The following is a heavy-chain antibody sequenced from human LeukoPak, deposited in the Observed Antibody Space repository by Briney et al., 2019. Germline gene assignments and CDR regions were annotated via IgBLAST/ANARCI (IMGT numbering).Heavy chain of an antibody. D-gene: IGHD2-8*01. Sequence: GASVTVSCKVSGDTLTELSMHWVRQAPGKGLEWMGGFDPEEGETIYGQRFQGRVTMTEDTATDTAHMELSSLTSEDTAVYYCTTADIVPDIGAEFLHHWGQGTLVTVSS. CDR1: GDTLTELS. V-gene: IGHV1-24*01. CDR2: FDPEEGET. CDR3: TTADIVPDIGAEFLHH. J-gene: IGHJ1*01.